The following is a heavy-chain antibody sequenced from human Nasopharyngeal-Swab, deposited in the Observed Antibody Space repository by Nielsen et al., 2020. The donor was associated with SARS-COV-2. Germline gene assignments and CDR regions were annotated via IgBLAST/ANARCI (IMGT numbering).Heavy chain of an antibody. Sequence: SVKVSCKASGGTFSSYAISWVRQAPGQGLEWMGRIIPILGIANYAQKFQGRVTITADKSTSTAYMELSSLRSEDTAVYYCARIAVAGLGYYYYGMDVWGQGTTVNVSS. J-gene: IGHJ6*02. D-gene: IGHD6-19*01. CDR3: ARIAVAGLGYYYYGMDV. CDR2: IIPILGIA. V-gene: IGHV1-69*04. CDR1: GGTFSSYA.